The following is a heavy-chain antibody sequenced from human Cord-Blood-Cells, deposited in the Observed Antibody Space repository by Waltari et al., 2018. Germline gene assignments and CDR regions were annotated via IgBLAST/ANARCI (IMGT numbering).Heavy chain of an antibody. D-gene: IGHD4-17*01. Sequence: QLQLQESGPGLVKPSETLSLTCTVSGGSISSSSYYCGWFRQPPGKGLEWIGSIYYSGSTYYNPSLNSRVTISVDTSKNQFSLKLSSVTAADTAVYYCARPHRYYGDFDYWGQGTLVTVSS. CDR3: ARPHRYYGDFDY. CDR1: GGSISSSSYY. CDR2: IYYSGST. V-gene: IGHV4-39*01. J-gene: IGHJ4*02.